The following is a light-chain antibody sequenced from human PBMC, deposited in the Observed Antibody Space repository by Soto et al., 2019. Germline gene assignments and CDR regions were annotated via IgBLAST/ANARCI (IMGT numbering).Light chain of an antibody. Sequence: QAVVTQEPSLTVSPGGTVTLTCASSTGAVTSGNYPSWFQQKPGQTPRTLIYTTNSRHSWTPARFSGSLLGDKAALTLSGVQPEDEAEYYCLLYYGGALLVFGGGTKLTVL. CDR2: TTN. CDR1: TGAVTSGNY. J-gene: IGLJ3*02. CDR3: LLYYGGALLV. V-gene: IGLV7-43*01.